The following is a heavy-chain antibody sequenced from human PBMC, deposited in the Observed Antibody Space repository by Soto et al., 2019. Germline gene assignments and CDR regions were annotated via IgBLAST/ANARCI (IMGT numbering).Heavy chain of an antibody. V-gene: IGHV3-74*01. D-gene: IGHD3-16*01. CDR2: INPAGTIT. CDR1: GFTFSHYW. J-gene: IGHJ5*02. Sequence: VGSLRLSCAASGFTFSHYWMHGVRQTPGKGLVWVSRINPAGTITNYADSVEGRFTISRDNADSALFLQMNSLSAEDTAIYYCTSDTFGLRDTWGQGTLVTVSS. CDR3: TSDTFGLRDT.